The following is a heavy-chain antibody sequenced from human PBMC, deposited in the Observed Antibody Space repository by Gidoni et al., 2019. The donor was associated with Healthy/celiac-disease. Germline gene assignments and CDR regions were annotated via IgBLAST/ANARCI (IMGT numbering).Heavy chain of an antibody. CDR2: INHSGST. CDR1: GGSFSGYY. Sequence: QVQLQQWGAGLLKPSETLSLTCAVYGGSFSGYYWSWIRQPPGKGLEWIGEINHSGSTNYNPSLKSRVTISVDTSKNQFSLKLSSVTAADTAVYYCARSWRGKYYFDYWGQGTLVTVSS. J-gene: IGHJ4*02. V-gene: IGHV4-34*01. CDR3: ARSWRGKYYFDY. D-gene: IGHD3-16*01.